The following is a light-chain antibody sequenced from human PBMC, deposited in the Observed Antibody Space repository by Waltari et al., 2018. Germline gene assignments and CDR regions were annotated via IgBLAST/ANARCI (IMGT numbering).Light chain of an antibody. V-gene: IGLV1-40*01. CDR3: QSYDTTLSAVV. CDR2: SFS. Sequence: QSVLTQPPSVSGAPGQRVTISCSGTKSNIGADFDVHWYQQVPGTAPTPLLHSFSIRPPGVSDRFSGFKSGASASLVITGLQAEDEAMYYCQSYDTTLSAVVFGGGTRLTV. J-gene: IGLJ2*01. CDR1: KSNIGADFD.